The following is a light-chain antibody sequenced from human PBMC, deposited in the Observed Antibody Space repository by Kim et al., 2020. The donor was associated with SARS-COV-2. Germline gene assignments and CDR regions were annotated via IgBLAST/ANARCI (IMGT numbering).Light chain of an antibody. CDR2: EVS. V-gene: IGKV2-29*02. Sequence: EILMIQSPQFLSVAPGQPASITCRSTQSLVHEDGKTYLFWFLQKAGRSPQLLIFEVSTPFSGVPERFSGSGSGTHFTLTINGVQPEDVGLYFCLQGKDVPYTFGQGTKLEI. CDR3: LQGKDVPYT. J-gene: IGKJ2*01. CDR1: QSLVHEDGKTY.